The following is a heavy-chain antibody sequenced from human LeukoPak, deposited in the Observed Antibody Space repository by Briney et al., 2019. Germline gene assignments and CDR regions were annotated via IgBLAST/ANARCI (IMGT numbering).Heavy chain of an antibody. CDR2: FFPCESDT. CDR1: GYSFTSYC. V-gene: IGHV5-51*01. CDR3: ARPSATGIVATAFDI. Sequence: HGDSLNISCKGSGYSFTSYCIVWVRQMPGKGLEWVGIFFPCESDTRYSTSCQGQVTISADKSISTAYLQWSSLKASDTAMYYCARPSATGIVATAFDIWGQGTMVTVSS. J-gene: IGHJ3*02. D-gene: IGHD5-12*01.